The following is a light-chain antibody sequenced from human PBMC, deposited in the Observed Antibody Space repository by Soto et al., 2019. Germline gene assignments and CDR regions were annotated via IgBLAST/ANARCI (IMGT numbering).Light chain of an antibody. J-gene: IGKJ1*01. CDR2: GAS. CDR1: QSVRSN. Sequence: EIVMTQSPATLSVSPGDRATLSCRANQSVRSNLAWYQQRPGQAPRLLIYGASTRAAGVPARFSGSGSGTEFTLTISSLQSEDFAVYYCQQYGSSPWTFGQGTKVEI. V-gene: IGKV3-15*01. CDR3: QQYGSSPWT.